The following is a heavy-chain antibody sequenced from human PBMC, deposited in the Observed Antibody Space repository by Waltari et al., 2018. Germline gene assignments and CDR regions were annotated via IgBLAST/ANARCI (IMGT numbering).Heavy chain of an antibody. CDR2: LIPSRGIA. D-gene: IGHD2-2*01. CDR3: ADLPRGCSSTSCQGGWFDP. J-gene: IGHJ5*02. V-gene: IGHV1-69*04. Sequence: QVQLVQSGAEVKKPGSSVKVSCKASGGTFSSYAISWVRQAPGQGLEWMGGLIPSRGIANYAQKFQGRVTITADESTSTAYMELSSLRSEDTAVYYCADLPRGCSSTSCQGGWFDPWGQGTLVTVSS. CDR1: GGTFSSYA.